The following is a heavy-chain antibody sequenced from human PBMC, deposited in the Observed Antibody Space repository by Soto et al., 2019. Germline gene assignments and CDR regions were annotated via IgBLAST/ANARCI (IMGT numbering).Heavy chain of an antibody. CDR1: GFKFSTYG. J-gene: IGHJ4*02. D-gene: IGHD2-21*02. CDR2: IWYDGSNK. CDR3: VKDHCGGDCYSDPYFDY. Sequence: QVLLVESGGGVVQPGRSLRLSCATSGFKFSTYGIHWVCQAPGRGLEWLAVIWYDGSNKYYADSVQGRFTISRDNSKNTVHLQMTSPRAEDTAVYYCVKDHCGGDCYSDPYFDYWGQGTMVTVSS. V-gene: IGHV3-33*06.